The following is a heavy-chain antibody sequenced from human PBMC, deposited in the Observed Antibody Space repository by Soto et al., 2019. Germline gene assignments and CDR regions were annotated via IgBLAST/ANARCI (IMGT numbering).Heavy chain of an antibody. J-gene: IGHJ4*02. CDR1: GGSISSYY. CDR3: ARHVNRDYGFDY. V-gene: IGHV4-59*08. CDR2: IYYSGSI. Sequence: PSETLSLTCTVSGGSISSYYWSWIRQPPGKGLEWIGYIYYSGSINYNPSLKSRVTISVDTSKNQFSLKLSSVTAADTAVYYCARHVNRDYGFDYWGQGTLVTVSS. D-gene: IGHD4-17*01.